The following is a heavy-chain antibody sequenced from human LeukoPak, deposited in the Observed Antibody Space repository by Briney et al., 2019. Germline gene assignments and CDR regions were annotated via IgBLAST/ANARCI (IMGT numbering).Heavy chain of an antibody. V-gene: IGHV4-38-2*02. D-gene: IGHD5-12*01. CDR2: IYHSGNT. CDR3: ARDRSGGYSGIDY. J-gene: IGHJ4*02. Sequence: PSGTLSLTCTVSGYSISSGYYWGWIRQPPGKGPEWIASIYHSGNTYYNPSLKSRVIISVDTSKNQFSLKLSSVTAADTAVYYCARDRSGGYSGIDYWGQGTLVTVSS. CDR1: GYSISSGYY.